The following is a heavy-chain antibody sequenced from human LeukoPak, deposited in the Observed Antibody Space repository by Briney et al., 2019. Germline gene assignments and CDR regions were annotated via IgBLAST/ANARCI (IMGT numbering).Heavy chain of an antibody. CDR1: GYSISSGYY. CDR3: AKNSGYYHPYYIDS. D-gene: IGHD3-22*01. Sequence: PSKTLSLTCIVSGYSISSGYYWDWIRQPPGKGLEWIGNIYHSRSTYYNPSLKSRVTISVDTSKNQFSLKLNSVTAADTAVYYCAKNSGYYHPYYIDSWGQGTLVTVSS. CDR2: IYHSRST. J-gene: IGHJ4*02. V-gene: IGHV4-38-2*02.